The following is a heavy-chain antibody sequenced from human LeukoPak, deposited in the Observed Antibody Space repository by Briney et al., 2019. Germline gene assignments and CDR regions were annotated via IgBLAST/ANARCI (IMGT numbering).Heavy chain of an antibody. CDR2: IWYDGSNK. CDR3: AREHYGGNSHYFDY. V-gene: IGHV3-33*01. Sequence: PGGSLRLSCAASGFTFSSYGMHWVRQAPGKGLEWVAVIWYDGSNKYYADSVKGRFTISRDNSKNTLCLQMNSLRAEDTAVYYCAREHYGGNSHYFDYWGQGTLVTVSS. CDR1: GFTFSSYG. D-gene: IGHD4-23*01. J-gene: IGHJ4*02.